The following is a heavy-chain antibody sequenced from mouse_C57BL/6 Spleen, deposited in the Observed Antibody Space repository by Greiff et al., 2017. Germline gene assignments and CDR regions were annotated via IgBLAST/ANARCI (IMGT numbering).Heavy chain of an antibody. D-gene: IGHD2-4*01. CDR1: GYSFTGYF. CDR3: ATDYEFAY. J-gene: IGHJ3*01. Sequence: DVKLVESGPELVKPGDSVKISCKASGYSFTGYFMNWVVQSHGKSLEWIGRINPYNGDTFYNQKFKGKATLTVDKSSSTAHMELRSLTSEDSAVYYCATDYEFAYWGQGTLVTVSA. V-gene: IGHV1-20*01. CDR2: INPYNGDT.